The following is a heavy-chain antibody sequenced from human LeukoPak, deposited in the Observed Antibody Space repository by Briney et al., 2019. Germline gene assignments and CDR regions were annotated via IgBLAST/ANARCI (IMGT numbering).Heavy chain of an antibody. J-gene: IGHJ6*03. CDR2: MNPNSSNT. CDR1: GYTFTSYD. Sequence: GASVKVSCKASGYTFTSYDINWVRQATGQGLEWMGWMNPNSSNTGYAQKFQGRVTMTRNTSISTAYMELSSLRSEDTAVYYCALKRVHDYGDYTSRGYYYYMDVWGKGTTVTVSS. CDR3: ALKRVHDYGDYTSRGYYYYMDV. V-gene: IGHV1-8*01. D-gene: IGHD4-17*01.